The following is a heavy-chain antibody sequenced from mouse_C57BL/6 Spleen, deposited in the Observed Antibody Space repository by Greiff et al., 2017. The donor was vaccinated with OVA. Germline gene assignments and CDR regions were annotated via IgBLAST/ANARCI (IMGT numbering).Heavy chain of an antibody. CDR1: GYTFTSYW. CDR3: ARAHYGSSYRFAY. Sequence: VQLQQPGTELVKPGASVKLSCKASGYTFTSYWMHWVKQRPGQGLEWIGNINPSNGGTNYNEKFKSKATLTVDKSSSTAYMQLSSLTSEDSAVYYCARAHYGSSYRFAYWGQGTLVTVSA. J-gene: IGHJ3*01. V-gene: IGHV1-53*01. D-gene: IGHD1-1*01. CDR2: INPSNGGT.